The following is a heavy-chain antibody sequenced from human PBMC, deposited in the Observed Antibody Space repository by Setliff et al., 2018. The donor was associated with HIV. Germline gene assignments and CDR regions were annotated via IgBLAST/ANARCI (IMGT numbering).Heavy chain of an antibody. J-gene: IGHJ4*02. V-gene: IGHV3-7*03. Sequence: PGGSLRLSCAASGFTFSSYWMTWVRQAPGKGLQWVANIRRDEGEKYYVDSVKGRFTISRGNAKNSLYLQMSSLRVDDTAVYYCARISSAWYLVDYWGQGTLVTVSS. CDR2: IRRDEGEK. CDR3: ARISSAWYLVDY. D-gene: IGHD6-13*01. CDR1: GFTFSSYW.